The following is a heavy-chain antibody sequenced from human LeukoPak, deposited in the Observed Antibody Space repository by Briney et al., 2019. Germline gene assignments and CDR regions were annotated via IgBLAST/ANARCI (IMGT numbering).Heavy chain of an antibody. CDR3: ARGPNSNWSGLDF. CDR2: ISPTGSTT. Sequence: GGSLRLSCTAYGFSFSGHWMHWARQLPGKGLVWVSRISPTGSTTSYADSVKGRFTVSRDNAKNTLYLQVNNLRAEDTAVYYCARGPNSNWSGLDFWGQGTLLTVSS. CDR1: GFSFSGHW. V-gene: IGHV3-74*01. J-gene: IGHJ4*02. D-gene: IGHD6-6*01.